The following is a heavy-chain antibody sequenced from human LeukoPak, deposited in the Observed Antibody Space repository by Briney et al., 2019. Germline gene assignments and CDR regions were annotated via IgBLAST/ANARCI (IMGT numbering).Heavy chain of an antibody. D-gene: IGHD5-18*01. J-gene: IGHJ4*02. CDR3: ARDVDTPMVLPDY. Sequence: PGGSLRLSCAASGFMFSSYSMNWVRQAPGKGLEWVSFISSSSRTIYYAVSVKGRFTISRDNAKNSLYLQMNSLRDEDTAVYYCARDVDTPMVLPDYWGQGTLVTVSS. CDR1: GFMFSSYS. V-gene: IGHV3-48*02. CDR2: ISSSSRTI.